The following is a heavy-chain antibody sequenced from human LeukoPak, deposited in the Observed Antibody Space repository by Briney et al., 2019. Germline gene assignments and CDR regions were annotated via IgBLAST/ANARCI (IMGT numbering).Heavy chain of an antibody. Sequence: ASVKVSCKASGYTFTGYYMHWVRQAPGQGLEGMGWINPNSGGTDYAQKFQGRVTMTRDTSISTAYMELSRLRSDDTAVYYCARAYNWNDFWFDPWGQGTLVTVSS. V-gene: IGHV1-2*02. CDR2: INPNSGGT. J-gene: IGHJ5*02. CDR1: GYTFTGYY. D-gene: IGHD1-1*01. CDR3: ARAYNWNDFWFDP.